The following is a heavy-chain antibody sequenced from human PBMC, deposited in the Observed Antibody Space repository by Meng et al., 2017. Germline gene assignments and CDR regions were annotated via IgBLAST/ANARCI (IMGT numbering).Heavy chain of an antibody. D-gene: IGHD1-26*01. Sequence: GSLRLSCTVSGGSISSSSYYWGWIRQPPGKGLEWIGSIYYSGSTYYNPSLKSRVTISVDTSKNQFSLKLSAVTAADTAVYDCARCKLHEDSDWGQGTRVTGYS. CDR1: GGSISSSSYY. CDR2: IYYSGST. J-gene: IGHJ4*02. CDR3: ARCKLHEDSD. V-gene: IGHV4-39*07.